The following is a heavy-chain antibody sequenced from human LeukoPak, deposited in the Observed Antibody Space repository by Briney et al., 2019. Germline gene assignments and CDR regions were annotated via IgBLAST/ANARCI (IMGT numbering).Heavy chain of an antibody. Sequence: GGSLRLSCAASGFTFSDYYMNWIRQAPGKGLEWVSSISSSTIYTNYADSVKGRFTISRDNARNPLYLQMSSLRAEDTAVYYCARDFAPSQYSGSYLGYWGQGTLVTVSS. V-gene: IGHV3-11*06. CDR3: ARDFAPSQYSGSYLGY. J-gene: IGHJ4*02. CDR1: GFTFSDYY. D-gene: IGHD1-26*01. CDR2: ISSSTIYT.